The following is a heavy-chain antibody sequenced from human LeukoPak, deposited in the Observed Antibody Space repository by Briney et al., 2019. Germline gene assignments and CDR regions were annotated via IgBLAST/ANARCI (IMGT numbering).Heavy chain of an antibody. J-gene: IGHJ6*04. CDR2: ISSGGGAK. Sequence: GGSLRLSCAASGFTFSNYEMHWVRQAPGKGLEWISYISSGGGAKYYADSVTGRFTISRDIVNSSLFLQVNSLRAEDTAVYYCARGTYGSGTYGRYGMDVWGKGTTVTVSS. CDR3: ARGTYGSGTYGRYGMDV. D-gene: IGHD3-10*01. CDR1: GFTFSNYE. V-gene: IGHV3-48*03.